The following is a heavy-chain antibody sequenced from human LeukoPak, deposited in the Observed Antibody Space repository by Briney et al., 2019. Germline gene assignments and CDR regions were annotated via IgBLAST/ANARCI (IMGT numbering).Heavy chain of an antibody. CDR1: GGSISSGGYY. CDR3: ARVGGYSYGTFGNLDY. J-gene: IGHJ4*02. V-gene: IGHV4-31*03. D-gene: IGHD5-18*01. Sequence: KPSETLSLTCTVSGGSISSGGYYWSWLRQHPGKGLEWIGYIYYSGSTYYNPSLKSRVTISVDTSKNQFSLKLSSVTAADTAVYYCARVGGYSYGTFGNLDYWGQGTLVTVSS. CDR2: IYYSGST.